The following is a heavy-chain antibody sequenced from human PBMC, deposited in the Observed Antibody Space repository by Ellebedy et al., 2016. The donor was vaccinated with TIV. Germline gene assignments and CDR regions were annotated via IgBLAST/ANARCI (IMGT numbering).Heavy chain of an antibody. CDR1: GFTFTNYS. CDR3: ARDTVGATTGNPYYYGMDV. D-gene: IGHD1-26*01. Sequence: GESLKISXAASGFTFTNYSINWVRQAPGKGLEWVSYTSSSGSTRYYADSVKGRFTISRDNAKNTLYLQMNRLRAEDTAVYYCARDTVGATTGNPYYYGMDVWGQGTTVTVAS. CDR2: TSSSGSTR. V-gene: IGHV3-48*04. J-gene: IGHJ6*02.